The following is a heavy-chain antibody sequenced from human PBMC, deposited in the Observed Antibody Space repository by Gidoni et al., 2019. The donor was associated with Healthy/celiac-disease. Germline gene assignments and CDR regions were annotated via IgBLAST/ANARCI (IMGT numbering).Heavy chain of an antibody. CDR3: ARPRIAAAGTGAYDIDY. Sequence: QVQLVQSGAEVKKPWSSVKVSCKASGGTFSSYAISWVRQVPGQGVEWMGGIIPIFGTGNYARKCQGRVTITADESTSKDYMELSSMRSEDTAVYECARPRIAAAGTGAYDIDYWGQGTMVTVSS. CDR1: GGTFSSYA. V-gene: IGHV1-69*01. J-gene: IGHJ4*02. D-gene: IGHD6-13*01. CDR2: IIPIFGTG.